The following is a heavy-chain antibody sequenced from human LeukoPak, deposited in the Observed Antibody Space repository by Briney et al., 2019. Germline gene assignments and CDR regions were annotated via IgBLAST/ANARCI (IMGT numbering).Heavy chain of an antibody. Sequence: AETLSLTCTVSGGSISSRSYYWGWIRQPPGKGLEWIGSIYYSGSTYYNPSLKSRVTISVDTSKNQFSLKLSSVTAADTAVYYCARARRGMIVVVLFDYWGQGTLVTVSS. CDR1: GGSISSRSYY. V-gene: IGHV4-39*07. J-gene: IGHJ4*02. CDR2: IYYSGST. CDR3: ARARRGMIVVVLFDY. D-gene: IGHD3-22*01.